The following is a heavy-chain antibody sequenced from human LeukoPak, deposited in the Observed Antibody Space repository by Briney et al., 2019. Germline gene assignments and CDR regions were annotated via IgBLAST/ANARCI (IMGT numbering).Heavy chain of an antibody. CDR1: GFTFSGYS. Sequence: KTGGSLRLSCAASGFTFSGYSMNWVRQAPGKGLEWVSSISSGSSYIYYADSVKGRFTISRDNAKNSLYLQMNRLRAEDTAVYYCARDLGDGYNLGWFDPWGQGTLVTVSS. CDR2: ISSGSSYI. D-gene: IGHD5-24*01. J-gene: IGHJ5*02. CDR3: ARDLGDGYNLGWFDP. V-gene: IGHV3-21*01.